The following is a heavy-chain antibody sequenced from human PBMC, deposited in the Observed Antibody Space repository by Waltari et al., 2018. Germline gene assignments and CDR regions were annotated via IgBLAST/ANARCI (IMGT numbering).Heavy chain of an antibody. J-gene: IGHJ4*02. CDR2: IYTSGST. CDR3: ARGRWVAYNLIYFDY. Sequence: QVQLQESGPGLVKPSETLSLTCTVSGGSISTYYWSWIRQPPGKGLEWIGYIYTSGSTTYNPSLKSRVNISVDTSKNQFSLKLTSVAAADTAVYYCARGRWVAYNLIYFDYWGQGALVTVSS. D-gene: IGHD1-1*01. V-gene: IGHV4-4*09. CDR1: GGSISTYY.